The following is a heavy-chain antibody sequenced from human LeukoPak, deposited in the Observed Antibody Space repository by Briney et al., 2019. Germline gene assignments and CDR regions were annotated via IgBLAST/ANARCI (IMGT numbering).Heavy chain of an antibody. CDR1: GFTFSSYS. J-gene: IGHJ5*02. CDR2: ISSSSSYI. D-gene: IGHD2-2*01. Sequence: GGSLRLSCAASGFTFSSYSMNWVRQAPGKGLEWVLSISSSSSYIYYADSVKGRFTISRDNAKNSLYLQMNSLRAEDTAVYYCARDLVTIPAARFWFDPWGQGTLVTVSS. V-gene: IGHV3-21*01. CDR3: ARDLVTIPAARFWFDP.